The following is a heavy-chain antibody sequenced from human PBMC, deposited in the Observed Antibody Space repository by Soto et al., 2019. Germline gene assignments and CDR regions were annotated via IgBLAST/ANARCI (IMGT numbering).Heavy chain of an antibody. CDR2: ISYDGSNK. D-gene: IGHD3-22*01. V-gene: IGHV3-30*18. J-gene: IGHJ4*02. CDR3: AKFPPPYDSSGYYDY. CDR1: GFTFSSYG. Sequence: GGSLRLSCAASGFTFSSYGMHWVRQAPGKGLEWVAVISYDGSNKYYADSVKGRFTISRDNSKNTLYLQMNSLRAEDMAVYYCAKFPPPYDSSGYYDYWGQGTLVTVSS.